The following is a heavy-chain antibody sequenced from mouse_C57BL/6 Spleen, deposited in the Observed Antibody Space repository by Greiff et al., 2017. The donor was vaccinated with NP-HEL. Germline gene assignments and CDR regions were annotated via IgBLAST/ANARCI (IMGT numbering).Heavy chain of an antibody. D-gene: IGHD3-2*02. CDR2: IYPGDGDT. V-gene: IGHV1-82*01. CDR3: ARSGAQALDY. CDR1: GYAFSSSW. J-gene: IGHJ2*01. Sequence: VQLQQSGPELVKPGASVKISCKASGYAFSSSWMNWVKQRPGKGLEWIGRIYPGDGDTNYNGKFKGKATLTADKSSSIAYMQLSSLTSEDSAVYFCARSGAQALDYWGQGTTRTVSS.